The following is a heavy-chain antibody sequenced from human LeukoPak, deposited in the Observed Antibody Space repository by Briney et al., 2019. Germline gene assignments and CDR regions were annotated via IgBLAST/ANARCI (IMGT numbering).Heavy chain of an antibody. CDR2: ISNSGYTI. J-gene: IGHJ4*02. V-gene: IGHV3-11*01. CDR1: GFTVSSNY. D-gene: IGHD6-6*01. CDR3: VRYSSSSMDY. Sequence: GGSLRLSCAVSGFTVSSNYMSWVRQAPGKGLEWVSYISNSGYTIYYADSVKGRFTISRDNAKNSPYLQVNSLRAEDTAVYYCVRYSSSSMDYWGQGTLVTVSS.